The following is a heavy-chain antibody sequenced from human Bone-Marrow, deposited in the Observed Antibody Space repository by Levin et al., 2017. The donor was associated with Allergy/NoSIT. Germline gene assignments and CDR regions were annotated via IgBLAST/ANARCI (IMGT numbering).Heavy chain of an antibody. CDR3: ARGGDYVSYFDL. V-gene: IGHV3-7*01. CDR2: IKQDGTEE. J-gene: IGHJ2*01. Sequence: PGGSLRLSCAASGFIFRISWMTWVRQAPGKGLEWVASIKQDGTEEYYVDSVKGRFTISRDNAKNSVYLQMNSLQAADTAFYYCARGGDYVSYFDLWGSGTLVTVST. D-gene: IGHD4-17*01. CDR1: GFIFRISW.